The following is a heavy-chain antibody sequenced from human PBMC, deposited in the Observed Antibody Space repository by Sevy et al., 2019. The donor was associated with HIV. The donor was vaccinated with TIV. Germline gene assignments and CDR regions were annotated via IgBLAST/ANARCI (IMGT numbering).Heavy chain of an antibody. CDR3: AREGCSKPHDY. D-gene: IGHD3-10*02. J-gene: IGHJ4*02. CDR2: FSFGCGKI. V-gene: IGHV3-23*01. CDR1: GFTFSSYA. Sequence: GGSLRLSCAASGFTFSSYAMSWVRQAPGKGLEWVSTFSFGCGKINYADSVKGRFTISRDNSKNTLYLQMHSLRAEDTAVYYCAREGCSKPHDYWGQGTLVTASS.